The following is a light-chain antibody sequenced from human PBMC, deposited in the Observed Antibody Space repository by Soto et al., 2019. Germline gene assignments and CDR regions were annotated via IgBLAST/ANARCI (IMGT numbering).Light chain of an antibody. Sequence: QSVLTQPPSVSGAPGQRVPISCTGSSSDIGAHYDVHWYQQLPGTAPKLLIYGNNNRPSGVPDRFSGSKSGTSASLASTGLHGEDEADYYCQSYDDSLSGWVFGGGTKLTVL. J-gene: IGLJ3*02. V-gene: IGLV1-40*01. CDR3: QSYDDSLSGWV. CDR2: GNN. CDR1: SSDIGAHYD.